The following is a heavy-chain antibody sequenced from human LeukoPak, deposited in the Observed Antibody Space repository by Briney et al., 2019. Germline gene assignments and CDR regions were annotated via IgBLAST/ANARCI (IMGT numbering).Heavy chain of an antibody. J-gene: IGHJ4*02. CDR3: AKFLPTHIVVANYYFDY. CDR1: GFTFSSYN. D-gene: IGHD2-21*01. Sequence: GGSLRLSCAASGFTFSSYNMNWVRQAPGKGLEWVSSITSSSDYIYYADSVKGRFTISRDNSKNTLYLQMNSLRAEDTAVYYCAKFLPTHIVVANYYFDYWGQGTLVTVSS. V-gene: IGHV3-21*04. CDR2: ITSSSDYI.